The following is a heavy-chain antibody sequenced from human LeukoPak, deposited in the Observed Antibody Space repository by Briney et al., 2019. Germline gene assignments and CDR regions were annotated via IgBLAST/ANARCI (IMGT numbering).Heavy chain of an antibody. CDR3: ASGYGDYPPSAYYFDY. Sequence: SETLSLTCTVSGGSISSSSYYWGWIRQPPGKRQEWIGSIYYSGSTYYNPSLKSRVTISVDTSKNQFSLKLSSVTAADTAVYYCASGYGDYPPSAYYFDYWGQGTLVTVSS. CDR2: IYYSGST. V-gene: IGHV4-39*01. J-gene: IGHJ4*02. D-gene: IGHD4-17*01. CDR1: GGSISSSSYY.